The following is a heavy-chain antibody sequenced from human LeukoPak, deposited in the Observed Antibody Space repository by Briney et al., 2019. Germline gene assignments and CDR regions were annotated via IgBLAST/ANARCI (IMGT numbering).Heavy chain of an antibody. CDR3: GVVAADFDY. V-gene: IGHV1-46*01. J-gene: IGHJ4*02. D-gene: IGHD2-15*01. Sequence: ASVKVSCKASGYTFTSYYMHWVRQAPGQGLEWMGIINPSGGSTSYAQKFQGRVTMTTDTSTSTAYMELRSLRSDDTAVYYCGVVAADFDYWGQGTLVTVSS. CDR2: INPSGGST. CDR1: GYTFTSYY.